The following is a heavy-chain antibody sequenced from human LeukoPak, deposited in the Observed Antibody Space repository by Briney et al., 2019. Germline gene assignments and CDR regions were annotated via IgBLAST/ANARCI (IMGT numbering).Heavy chain of an antibody. J-gene: IGHJ4*02. V-gene: IGHV3-33*06. Sequence: GGSLRLSCAPSGFTFSRYCMHWVRQAPGKGLEWVAVILFDGSNNYYADSVKGRFTISRDNFKNTLHLQMNRLGAEETGVYYCSKVGDGDYYLDYWGQGTLVTVSS. D-gene: IGHD4-17*01. CDR1: GFTFSRYC. CDR3: SKVGDGDYYLDY. CDR2: ILFDGSNN.